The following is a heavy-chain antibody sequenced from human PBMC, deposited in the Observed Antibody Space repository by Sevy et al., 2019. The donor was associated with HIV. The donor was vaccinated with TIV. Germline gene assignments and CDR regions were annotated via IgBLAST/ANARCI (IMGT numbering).Heavy chain of an antibody. CDR2: IYYSGST. CDR1: GGSISSYY. V-gene: IGHV4-59*01. CDR3: ARDRSYYYGSGKNNAFDI. J-gene: IGHJ3*02. Sequence: SETLSLTCTVSGGSISSYYWSWIRQPPGKGLEWIGYIYYSGSTNYNPSLKSRVTISVDTSKNQLSLKLSSVTAADTAVYYCARDRSYYYGSGKNNAFDIWGQGTMVTVSS. D-gene: IGHD3-10*01.